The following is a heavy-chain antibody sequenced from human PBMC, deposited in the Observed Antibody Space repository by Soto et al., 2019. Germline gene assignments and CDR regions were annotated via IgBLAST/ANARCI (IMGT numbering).Heavy chain of an antibody. D-gene: IGHD6-13*01. CDR2: IYAGDSDT. CDR3: ARQGYSSSSYVAFDI. Sequence: GASVKISCKGSGYSFTSYWIGWVRQMPGKGLEWMGIIYAGDSDTRYSPPFQGQVSFSVDKSISTASLQWSSLKASDTAMYYCARQGYSSSSYVAFDIWGQGTMVTVSS. J-gene: IGHJ3*02. CDR1: GYSFTSYW. V-gene: IGHV5-51*01.